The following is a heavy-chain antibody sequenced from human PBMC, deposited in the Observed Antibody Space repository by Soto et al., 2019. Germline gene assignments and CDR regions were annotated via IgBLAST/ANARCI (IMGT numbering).Heavy chain of an antibody. Sequence: SVKVSCKASGGTFSGYAISWVRQAPGQRLEWMGGIIPIFGTANYAQKFQGRVTITADESTSTAYMELSSLRSEDTAVYYCARGRIAARHFDYWGQGTLVTVSS. D-gene: IGHD6-6*01. CDR3: ARGRIAARHFDY. V-gene: IGHV1-69*13. J-gene: IGHJ4*02. CDR1: GGTFSGYA. CDR2: IIPIFGTA.